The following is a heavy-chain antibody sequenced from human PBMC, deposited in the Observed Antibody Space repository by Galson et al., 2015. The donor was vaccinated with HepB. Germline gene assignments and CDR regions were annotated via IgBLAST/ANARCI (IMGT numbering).Heavy chain of an antibody. CDR1: GFTFSSYS. Sequence: SLRLSCAASGFTFSSYSMNWVRQAPGKGLEWVSCISSNSSYIDYADSVKGRFTISRDNAKNSQYLQMNSLRAEDTAVYYCARETSIAAAAPRVTFDIWGQGTMVTVSS. D-gene: IGHD6-13*01. V-gene: IGHV3-21*01. CDR3: ARETSIAAAAPRVTFDI. J-gene: IGHJ3*02. CDR2: ISSNSSYI.